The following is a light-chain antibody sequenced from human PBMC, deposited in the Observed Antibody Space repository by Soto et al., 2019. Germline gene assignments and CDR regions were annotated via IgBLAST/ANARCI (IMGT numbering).Light chain of an antibody. J-gene: IGKJ1*01. CDR3: QQFNNWPPWT. CDR2: GAS. Sequence: EIVITQSPVTLSVSPGERATLSCRASQSISSNLAWYQQKPGQAARLLIYGASTRAAGIPDRFSGSGSGTELTLTISGLQSDDFAVYYGQQFNNWPPWTFGQGTQVDIK. V-gene: IGKV3-15*01. CDR1: QSISSN.